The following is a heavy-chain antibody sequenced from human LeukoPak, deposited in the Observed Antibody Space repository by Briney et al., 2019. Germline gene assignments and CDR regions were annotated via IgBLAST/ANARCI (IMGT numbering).Heavy chain of an antibody. CDR1: GFTFSDYY. J-gene: IGHJ4*02. V-gene: IGHV3-11*04. CDR2: ISSSSSTI. Sequence: GGSLRLSCAASGFTFSDYYMSWIRQAPGKGLEWVSYISSSSSTIYYADSVKGRFTISRDNAKNSLYLQMNSLRDEDTAVYYCARGSHRGPSQLEDFDYWGQGTLVTVSS. D-gene: IGHD6-6*01. CDR3: ARGSHRGPSQLEDFDY.